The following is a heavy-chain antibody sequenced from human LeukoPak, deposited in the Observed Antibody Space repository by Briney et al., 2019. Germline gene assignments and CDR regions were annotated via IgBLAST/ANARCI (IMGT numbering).Heavy chain of an antibody. D-gene: IGHD6-6*01. V-gene: IGHV3-33*01. CDR1: GXTFSSYG. CDR2: IWYDGSNK. Sequence: PGGSLRLSCAASGXTFSSYGMHWVRQAPGKGLEWVAVIWYDGSNKYYVDSVKGRLTISRDNSKNTLFLQMNSLRAEDTAVYYCARGRSIAARPGYFQHWGQGTLVTVSS. CDR3: ARGRSIAARPGYFQH. J-gene: IGHJ1*01.